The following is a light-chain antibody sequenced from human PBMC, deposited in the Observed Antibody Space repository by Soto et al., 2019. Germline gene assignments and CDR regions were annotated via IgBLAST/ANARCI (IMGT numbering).Light chain of an antibody. CDR2: GAS. J-gene: IGKJ1*01. CDR3: QHYNNWPRT. V-gene: IGKV3-15*01. CDR1: QSVSSN. Sequence: EIVMTQSPATLSVSPGERATLSCRASQSVSSNLAWYQQKPGQAPRLLIYGASTRATGIPARFSCSGSGTEFTLTISSLQAEDFAVYYFQHYNNWPRTFGQGTKVEIK.